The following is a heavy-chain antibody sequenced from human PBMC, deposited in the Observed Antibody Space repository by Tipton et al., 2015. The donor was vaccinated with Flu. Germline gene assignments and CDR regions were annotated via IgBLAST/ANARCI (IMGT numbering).Heavy chain of an antibody. J-gene: IGHJ5*02. Sequence: TLSLTCAVYGGSFSGYYWSWIRQPPGKGLEWIGEINHSGSTNYNPSLKSRVTISVDTSKNQFSLKLSSVTAADTAVYYCARDESGYSGYDTWGQGTLVTVSS. V-gene: IGHV4-34*01. CDR3: ARDESGYSGYDT. CDR2: INHSGST. D-gene: IGHD5-12*01. CDR1: GGSFSGYY.